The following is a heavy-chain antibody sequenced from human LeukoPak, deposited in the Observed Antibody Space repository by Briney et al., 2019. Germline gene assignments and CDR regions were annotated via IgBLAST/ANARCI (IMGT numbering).Heavy chain of an antibody. CDR2: INPNSGGT. Sequence: ASVKVSCKASGYTFTGYYMHWVRQAPGQGLEWMGWINPNSGGTNYAQKFQGRVTMTRDTSISTAYMELSRPRSDDTAVYYCARDEWFGELLSHRFDYWGQGTLVTVSS. J-gene: IGHJ4*02. D-gene: IGHD3-10*01. CDR3: ARDEWFGELLSHRFDY. CDR1: GYTFTGYY. V-gene: IGHV1-2*02.